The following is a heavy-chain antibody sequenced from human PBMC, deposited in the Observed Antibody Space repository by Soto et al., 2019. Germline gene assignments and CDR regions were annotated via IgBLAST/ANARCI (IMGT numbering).Heavy chain of an antibody. CDR3: ATVHNTSRSFKF. V-gene: IGHV3-23*01. J-gene: IGHJ4*02. CDR1: GLTFSVSA. D-gene: IGHD1-20*01. Sequence: EVQLLESGGGLVQPGGSLRLSCVASGLTFSVSAMTWVRQAPGKGLEWVSTTGLSGRTTYYGDSVKGRFTVSRDTSKHPLDLQMGRLRAEDTAVYYCATVHNTSRSFKFWGRGALVSVSS. CDR2: TGLSGRTT.